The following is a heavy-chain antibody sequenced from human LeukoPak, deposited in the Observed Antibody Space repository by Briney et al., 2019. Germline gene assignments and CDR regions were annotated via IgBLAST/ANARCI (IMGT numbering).Heavy chain of an antibody. CDR1: GGSISTYNW. Sequence: PSETLSLTCAVSGGSISTYNWWSWVRQPPGKGLEWIGEIFYSGSINYNPSLKSRVTISVDTSKNQFSLKLSSVTAADTAVYYCARGTRRDYYYYYMDVWGKGTTVTVSS. J-gene: IGHJ6*03. V-gene: IGHV4-4*02. CDR3: ARGTRRDYYYYYMDV. CDR2: IFYSGSI.